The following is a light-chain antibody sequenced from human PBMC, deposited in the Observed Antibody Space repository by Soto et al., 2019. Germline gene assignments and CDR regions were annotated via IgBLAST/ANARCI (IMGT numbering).Light chain of an antibody. J-gene: IGKJ5*01. CDR1: QSLVYSDGNTY. Sequence: DVVMTQSPLSLPVTLGQPASISCRSSQSLVYSDGNTYLNWFQQRPGQPPRRLIFTVSNRDSGVPDRFSRSGSGTDFTLKISRVEAEDVGVYYCMQGTHWPLTFGQGTRLEIK. V-gene: IGKV2-30*01. CDR2: TVS. CDR3: MQGTHWPLT.